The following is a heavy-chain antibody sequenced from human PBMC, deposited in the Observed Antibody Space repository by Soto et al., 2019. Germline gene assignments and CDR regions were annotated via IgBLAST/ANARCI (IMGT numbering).Heavy chain of an antibody. J-gene: IGHJ6*02. CDR3: SRDRMGPVARGIPYFFHGMDV. CDR2: FYNSGNT. CDR1: GDSIINYY. Sequence: SETLSLTCTVSGDSIINYYWTWIRQPPGKGLEWIGCFYNSGNTNYNPSLKSRVTISVDQSRNRFSLKLTSVTAADTAVYYCSRDRMGPVARGIPYFFHGMDVWGQGTTVTVSS. D-gene: IGHD3-10*01. V-gene: IGHV4-59*12.